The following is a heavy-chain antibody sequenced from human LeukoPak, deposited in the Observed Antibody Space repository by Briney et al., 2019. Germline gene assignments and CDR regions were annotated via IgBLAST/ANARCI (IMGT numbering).Heavy chain of an antibody. D-gene: IGHD3-10*01. CDR3: ATEFGYFGSGSYAFDS. J-gene: IGHJ4*02. CDR1: GLTVSSIF. Sequence: PGGSLRLSCAASGLTVSSIFMSWVRQAPGKGLEWGSVIYSDETTYYADSVKGRFTISRDSSKNSLYLQMNSLRAEDTAVYYCATEFGYFGSGSYAFDSWGQGTLVTVSS. CDR2: IYSDETT. V-gene: IGHV3-53*01.